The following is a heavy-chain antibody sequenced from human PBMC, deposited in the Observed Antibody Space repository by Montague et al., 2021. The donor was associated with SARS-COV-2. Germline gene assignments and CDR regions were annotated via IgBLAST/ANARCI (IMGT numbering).Heavy chain of an antibody. D-gene: IGHD3-10*01. CDR1: NFSIASGYY. Sequence: SETLSLTCTVSNFSIASGYYWAWIRVPPGRRPEWTGSVLRSGTRYHNLSLKSRVTMSADPSKNQFSLRLTSVTAADTAVYYCAKFQLYHGSGFDCFDKWGPGMMVVVSS. CDR3: AKFQLYHGSGFDCFDK. CDR2: VLRSGTR. V-gene: IGHV4-38-2*02. J-gene: IGHJ3*02.